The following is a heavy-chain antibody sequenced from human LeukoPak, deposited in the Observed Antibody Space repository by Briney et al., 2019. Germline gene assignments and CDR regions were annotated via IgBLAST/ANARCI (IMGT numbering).Heavy chain of an antibody. Sequence: PGGSLRLSCAASGFTFSSYAMSWVRQAPGKGLEWVSAISGSGGSTYYADSVKGRFTISRDNSKNTLYLQMNSLRAEDTAVYYCAKDRSDGPAAGNFDYWGQGTLVTVSS. CDR1: GFTFSSYA. CDR3: AKDRSDGPAAGNFDY. D-gene: IGHD6-13*01. J-gene: IGHJ4*02. V-gene: IGHV3-23*01. CDR2: ISGSGGST.